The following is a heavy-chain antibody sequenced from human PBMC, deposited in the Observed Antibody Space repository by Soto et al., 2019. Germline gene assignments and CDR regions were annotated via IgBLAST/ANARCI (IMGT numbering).Heavy chain of an antibody. Sequence: QVQLVQSGAEVKKPGASVKVSCKASGYTFTGYYMHWVRQAPGQGLEWMGWINPNSGGTNYAQKCQGWVTMTRDTSISTAYMELSRLRSDDTAVYYCARDLRPGFYDSSGYYSPSYYYYGMDVWGQGTTVTVSS. J-gene: IGHJ6*02. D-gene: IGHD3-22*01. V-gene: IGHV1-2*04. CDR1: GYTFTGYY. CDR3: ARDLRPGFYDSSGYYSPSYYYYGMDV. CDR2: INPNSGGT.